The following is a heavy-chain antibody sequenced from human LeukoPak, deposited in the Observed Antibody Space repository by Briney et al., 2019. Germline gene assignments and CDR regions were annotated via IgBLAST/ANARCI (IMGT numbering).Heavy chain of an antibody. CDR1: GGSISSYY. J-gene: IGHJ4*02. CDR2: IYTSGST. D-gene: IGHD3-22*01. V-gene: IGHV4-4*07. Sequence: SETLSLTCTVSGGSISSYYWSWIRQPAGKGLEWIGRIYTSGSTNYNPSLKSRVTMSVDTSKNQFSLKLSSVTAADTAVYYCASTARRRVYDSSSYYQLDYWGQGTLVTVSS. CDR3: ASTARRRVYDSSSYYQLDY.